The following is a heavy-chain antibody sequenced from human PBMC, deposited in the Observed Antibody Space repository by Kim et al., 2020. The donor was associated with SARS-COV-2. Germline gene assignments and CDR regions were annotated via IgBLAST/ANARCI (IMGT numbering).Heavy chain of an antibody. V-gene: IGHV7-4-1*02. J-gene: IGHJ4*02. CDR2: INTNTENP. D-gene: IGHD6-19*01. CDR1: GYTFTNYA. CDR3: ARAGSSGWYGGVDY. Sequence: ASVKVSCKTSGYTFTNYAMNWVRQAPGQGLEWMGWINTNTENPTYAQGFTGRFVISLDTSVSTAYLQISSLKTEDTAVYYCARAGSSGWYGGVDYWGQGTLVTVSS.